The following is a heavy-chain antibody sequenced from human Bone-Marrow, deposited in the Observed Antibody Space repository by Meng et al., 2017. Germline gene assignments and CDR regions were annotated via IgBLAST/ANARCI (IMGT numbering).Heavy chain of an antibody. D-gene: IGHD3-10*01. CDR3: ARAFSGPLDS. CDR1: GGSIDGVDYY. V-gene: IGHV4-30-4*01. CDR2: IYYSGST. Sequence: QVQLQESGPGLVKPSQTLSLTCTVSGGSIDGVDYYWYWIRQPPGKGLEWIGHIYYSGSTYYNPSLKSRVTISIDTSKNQFSLKLSSVTAADTAVFYCARAFSGPLDSWGRGTLVTVSS. J-gene: IGHJ4*02.